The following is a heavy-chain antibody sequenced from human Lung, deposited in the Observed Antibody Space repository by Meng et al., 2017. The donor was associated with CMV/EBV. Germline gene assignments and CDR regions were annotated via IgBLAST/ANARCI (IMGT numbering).Heavy chain of an antibody. Sequence: ESLKISXTASGFIFSDYSMSWVRQAPGKGLEWVSSISSSSIHIYYADSTKGRFTISRDNAKKSLYLQMNSLRAEDTAVYYCARGRGYCSSTNCYQNFDYWGQGXLVTVSS. D-gene: IGHD2-2*01. J-gene: IGHJ4*02. V-gene: IGHV3-21*01. CDR3: ARGRGYCSSTNCYQNFDY. CDR2: ISSSSIHI. CDR1: GFIFSDYS.